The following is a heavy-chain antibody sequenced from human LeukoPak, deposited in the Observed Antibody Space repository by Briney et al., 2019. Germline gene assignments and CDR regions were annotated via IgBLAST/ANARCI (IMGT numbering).Heavy chain of an antibody. V-gene: IGHV4-34*01. D-gene: IGHD6-19*01. Sequence: PSETLCLTCAVYGGSFSGYYWSWIRQPPGKGQEWIGEINHSGSTNYNPSLKSRVTISVDTSKNQFSLKLSSVTAADTAVYYCARGLSPQWLVPPYFDYWGQGTLVTVSS. CDR1: GGSFSGYY. CDR3: ARGLSPQWLVPPYFDY. J-gene: IGHJ4*02. CDR2: INHSGST.